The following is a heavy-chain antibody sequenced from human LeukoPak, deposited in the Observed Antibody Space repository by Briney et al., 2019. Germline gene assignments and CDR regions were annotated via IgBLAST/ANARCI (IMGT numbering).Heavy chain of an antibody. J-gene: IGHJ6*02. D-gene: IGHD3-22*01. CDR3: ARVPTYYYDSSGPPGGMDV. Sequence: PSETLSLTCSVSGGSISSYYWSWIRQPPGKGLEWIAYIHYSGSTNYNSSLKSRVTISVDTSKNQFSLTLYSVTAADTAVYYCARVPTYYYDSSGPPGGMDVWGQGTTVTVSS. CDR1: GGSISSYY. V-gene: IGHV4-59*01. CDR2: IHYSGST.